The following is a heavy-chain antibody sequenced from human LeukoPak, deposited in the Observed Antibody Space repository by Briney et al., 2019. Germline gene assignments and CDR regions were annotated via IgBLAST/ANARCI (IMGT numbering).Heavy chain of an antibody. J-gene: IGHJ4*02. V-gene: IGHV1-18*04. CDR3: ARGQYQLLRRDPAKYYFDY. Sequence: ASVKISCKASGYTFTSYGISWVRQAPGQGLEWMGWISAYNGNTNYAQKLQGRVTMTTDTSTSTAYMEQRSLRSDDTAVYYCARGQYQLLRRDPAKYYFDYWGQGTLVTVSS. CDR1: GYTFTSYG. D-gene: IGHD2-2*01. CDR2: ISAYNGNT.